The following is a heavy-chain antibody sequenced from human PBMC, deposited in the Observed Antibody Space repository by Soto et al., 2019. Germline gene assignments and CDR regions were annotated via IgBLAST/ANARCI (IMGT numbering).Heavy chain of an antibody. CDR1: GVTFSSYS. CDR3: ARNTDYGDYPYYYYYYGMDV. Sequence: GGSLRLSCAASGVTFSSYSMNWVRQAPGKGLEWVSYISSSSNAIYYADSVKGRFTISRDNAKNSLFLQMNSLRAEDTAVYYCARNTDYGDYPYYYYYYGMDVWGQGTTVTVSS. CDR2: ISSSSNAI. V-gene: IGHV3-48*01. J-gene: IGHJ6*02. D-gene: IGHD4-17*01.